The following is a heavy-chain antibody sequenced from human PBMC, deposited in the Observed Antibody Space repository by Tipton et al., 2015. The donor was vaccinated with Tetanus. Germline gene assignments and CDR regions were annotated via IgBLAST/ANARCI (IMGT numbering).Heavy chain of an antibody. CDR2: INHSGST. CDR3: ARRRPNYYDSSGYFGRSAKSVYFDY. J-gene: IGHJ4*02. D-gene: IGHD3-22*01. CDR1: GGSISSSSYY. V-gene: IGHV4-39*07. Sequence: TLSLTCTVSGGSISSSSYYWGWIRQPPGKGLEWIGEINHSGSTNYNPSLKSRVTISVDTSKNQFSLKLSSVTAADTAVYYCARRRPNYYDSSGYFGRSAKSVYFDYWGQGTLVTVSS.